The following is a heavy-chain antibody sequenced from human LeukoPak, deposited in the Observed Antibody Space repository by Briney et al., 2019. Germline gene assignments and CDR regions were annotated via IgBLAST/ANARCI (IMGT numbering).Heavy chain of an antibody. D-gene: IGHD4/OR15-4a*01. CDR3: AKAGALYYYGMDV. Sequence: SGGSLRLSCAASGSTFSNYAMIWVRQAPGKGLEWVSAISGSGGSTYYADSVKGRFTISRDNSKNTLFLQMNSLRAEDTAVYYCAKAGALYYYGMDVWGQGTTVTVSS. V-gene: IGHV3-23*01. CDR2: ISGSGGST. J-gene: IGHJ6*02. CDR1: GSTFSNYA.